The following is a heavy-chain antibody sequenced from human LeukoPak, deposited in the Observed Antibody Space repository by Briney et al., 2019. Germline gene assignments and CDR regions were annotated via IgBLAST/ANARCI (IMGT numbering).Heavy chain of an antibody. D-gene: IGHD6-13*01. CDR3: AMAYSSSWYYFDY. CDR2: IYNSGST. V-gene: IGHV4-59*08. J-gene: IGHJ4*02. CDR1: GGSISSYY. Sequence: SETLSLTCTVSGGSISSYYWSWIRQPPVKGLEWIGYIYNSGSTKYNPSLKSRVTISVDTSKNQISLKLSSVTAADTAVYYCAMAYSSSWYYFDYWGQGTLVAVSS.